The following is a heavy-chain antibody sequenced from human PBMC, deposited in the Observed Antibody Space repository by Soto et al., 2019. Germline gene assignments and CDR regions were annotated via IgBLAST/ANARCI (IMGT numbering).Heavy chain of an antibody. CDR1: GYTFTSYA. Sequence: ASVKVSCKASGYTFTSYAMHWVRQAPGQRLEWMGWINAGNGNTKYSQKFQGRVTITRDTSASTAYMELSSLRSEDTAVYYCARDSGGYYYDSSGYHNWFDPWGQGTLVTVSS. CDR2: INAGNGNT. V-gene: IGHV1-3*01. CDR3: ARDSGGYYYDSSGYHNWFDP. D-gene: IGHD3-22*01. J-gene: IGHJ5*02.